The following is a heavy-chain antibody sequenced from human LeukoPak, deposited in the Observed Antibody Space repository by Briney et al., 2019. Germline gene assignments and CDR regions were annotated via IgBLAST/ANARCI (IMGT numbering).Heavy chain of an antibody. CDR2: IYPGDSGI. J-gene: IGHJ5*02. D-gene: IGHD6-13*01. V-gene: IGHV5-51*01. CDR3: ACRDLTSTWSFP. CDR1: GYSFTSYW. Sequence: EESLKISCQGFGYSFTSYWIGWVRQMPGKGMEWMGVIYPGDSGIRYNPSFQGQVTISVDKSISTAYLQWVSLRASDSAMYYCACRDLTSTWSFPWGQGTLVTVSS.